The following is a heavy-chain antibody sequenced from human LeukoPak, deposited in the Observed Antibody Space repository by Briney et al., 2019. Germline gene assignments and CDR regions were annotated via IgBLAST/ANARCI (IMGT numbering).Heavy chain of an antibody. J-gene: IGHJ3*02. CDR1: GYTLTDYY. Sequence: ASVKVSCKVSGYTLTDYYMHWVQQAPGKGLEWMGLVDPEDGETIYAEKFQGRVTITADTSTDTAYMELSSLRAEDTPVYDCATSPGEQELASPLYIWCQGTMVTVTS. CDR3: ATSPGEQELASPLYI. CDR2: VDPEDGET. D-gene: IGHD6-13*01. V-gene: IGHV1-69-2*01.